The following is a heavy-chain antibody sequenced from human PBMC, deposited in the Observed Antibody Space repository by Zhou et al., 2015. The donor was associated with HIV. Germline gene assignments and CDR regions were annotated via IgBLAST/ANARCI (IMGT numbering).Heavy chain of an antibody. D-gene: IGHD3-22*01. CDR1: GGTFSSYA. V-gene: IGHV1-69*01. J-gene: IGHJ3*02. CDR2: IIPIFGTA. Sequence: QVQLVQSGAEVKKPGSSVKVSCKASGGTFSSYAISWVRQAPGQGLEWMGGIIPIFGTANYAQKFQGRIKITADESTSTAYMELSSLRSEDTAVYYCARDTYLDSSGYSNPTNAFDIWGQGTMVTVSS. CDR3: ARDTYLDSSGYSNPTNAFDI.